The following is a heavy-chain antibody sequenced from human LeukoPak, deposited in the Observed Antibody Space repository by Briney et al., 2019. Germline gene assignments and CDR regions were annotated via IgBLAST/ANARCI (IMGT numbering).Heavy chain of an antibody. J-gene: IGHJ5*02. Sequence: PSETLSLTCAVYGGSFSGYYWSWIRQPPGKGLEWIGEINHSGSTNYNPSLKSRVTISVDTSKNQFSLKLSSVTAADTAVYYCARGGVRGVIITWGQGTLVTVSS. CDR3: ARGGVRGVIIT. CDR1: GGSFSGYY. D-gene: IGHD3-10*01. CDR2: INHSGST. V-gene: IGHV4-34*01.